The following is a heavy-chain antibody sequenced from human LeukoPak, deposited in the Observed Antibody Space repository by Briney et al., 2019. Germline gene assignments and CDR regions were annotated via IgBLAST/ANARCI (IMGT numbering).Heavy chain of an antibody. CDR2: ISGYNGNT. D-gene: IGHD3-10*01. CDR1: GYTFTSYG. Sequence: GASVKVSCKASGYTFTSYGISWVRQAPGQGLEWMGWISGYNGNTNYAQNLQGRVTMTTDTSTSTVYMELRSLRSDDTAVYYCARDPLRITQRGYFEYWGQGTLVTVSS. J-gene: IGHJ4*02. V-gene: IGHV1-18*01. CDR3: ARDPLRITQRGYFEY.